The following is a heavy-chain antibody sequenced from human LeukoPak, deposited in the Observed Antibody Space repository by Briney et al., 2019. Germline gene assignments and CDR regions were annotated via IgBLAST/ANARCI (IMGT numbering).Heavy chain of an antibody. Sequence: PGGSLRLSCAASKFTFSSYWMHWVRQAPGKGLVWVSRINPDGSTTNYADSVKGRFTISRDNAKNTLYLQMNSLRAEDTAVYYCARVLLGSWDWFDPWGLGTLVTVSS. V-gene: IGHV3-74*01. CDR3: ARVLLGSWDWFDP. J-gene: IGHJ5*02. CDR1: KFTFSSYW. D-gene: IGHD3-10*01. CDR2: INPDGSTT.